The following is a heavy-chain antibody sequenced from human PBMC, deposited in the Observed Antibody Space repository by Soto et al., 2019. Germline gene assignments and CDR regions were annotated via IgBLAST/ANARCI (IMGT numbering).Heavy chain of an antibody. CDR3: ETLPRPGTPKYYYEGGDYYYGMDV. Sequence: RASVKVSCKASGFTFSSSAVRWVRQARGQRLEWIGWIVVGSGNTNYAQKFQERVTITRDMSTSTAYMELSRLRSDDTAVYYCETLPRPGTPKYYYEGGDYYYGMDVWGQGTTVTVSS. J-gene: IGHJ6*02. CDR1: GFTFSSSA. CDR2: IVVGSGNT. V-gene: IGHV1-58*01. D-gene: IGHD3-22*01.